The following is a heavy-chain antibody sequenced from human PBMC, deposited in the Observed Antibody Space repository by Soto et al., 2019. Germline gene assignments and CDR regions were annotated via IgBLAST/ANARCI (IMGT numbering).Heavy chain of an antibody. CDR1: GGSFTSNNG. Sequence: PSETLSLTCAVSGGSFTSNNGWTWVRQPPGQGLEWIGEIYRTGSTNYNPSLKSRVTISVGTSKNQFSLKLSSVTAADTAVYYCARVVVVPAAIGMGSDWFDPWGQGTLVTVSS. V-gene: IGHV4-4*02. D-gene: IGHD2-2*01. CDR3: ARVVVVPAAIGMGSDWFDP. CDR2: IYRTGST. J-gene: IGHJ5*02.